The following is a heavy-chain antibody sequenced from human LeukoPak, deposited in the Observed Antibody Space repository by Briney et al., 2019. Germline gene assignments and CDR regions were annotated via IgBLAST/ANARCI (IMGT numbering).Heavy chain of an antibody. Sequence: LPGGSLRLSCAASGLILRSYAMSWVRQAPGKGLEWVSAISGSGGSTYYADSVKGRFTISRDNAKNTVYLQMNSLRVEDTAVYFCAKDPSESYNYGYFDYWGQGTTVTVSS. J-gene: IGHJ4*03. D-gene: IGHD3-10*01. CDR1: GLILRSYA. CDR2: ISGSGGST. V-gene: IGHV3-23*01. CDR3: AKDPSESYNYGYFDY.